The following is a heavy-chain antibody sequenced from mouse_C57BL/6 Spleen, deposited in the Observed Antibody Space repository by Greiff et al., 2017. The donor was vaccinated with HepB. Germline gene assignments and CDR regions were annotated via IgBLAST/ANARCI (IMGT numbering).Heavy chain of an antibody. CDR1: GYTFTDYY. V-gene: IGHV1-26*01. CDR2: INPNNGGT. J-gene: IGHJ2*01. CDR3: ARTFDY. Sequence: VQLQQSGPELVKPGASVKISCKASGYTFTDYYMNWVKQSHGKSLEWIGDINPNNGGTSYNQKFKGKATLTVDKSSSTAYMELRSLTSEDSAVYYCARTFDYRGQGTTVTVSS.